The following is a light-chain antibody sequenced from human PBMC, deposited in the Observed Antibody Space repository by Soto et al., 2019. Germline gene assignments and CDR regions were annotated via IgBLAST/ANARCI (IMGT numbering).Light chain of an antibody. CDR3: QQYNSYPT. V-gene: IGKV1-5*01. CDR2: DAS. CDR1: QSISSW. Sequence: DIQMTQSPSTLSASVGDRVTITCRASQSISSWLAWYQQKPGKAPKLLIYDASSLESGVPSRFSGSGSGAEFTLTIISLQPDDFATYYCQQYNSYPTFGQGTKVDI. J-gene: IGKJ1*01.